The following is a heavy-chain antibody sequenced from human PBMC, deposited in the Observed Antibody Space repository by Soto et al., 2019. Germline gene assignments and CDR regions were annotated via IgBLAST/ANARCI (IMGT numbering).Heavy chain of an antibody. V-gene: IGHV1-8*01. J-gene: IGHJ6*03. CDR1: GYTFTGYD. D-gene: IGHD6-13*01. CDR2: MNPNSGNT. Sequence: GASVKVSCKASGYTFTGYDINWVRQATGQGLEWMGWMNPNSGNTGYAQKFQGRVTMTRNTSISTAYMELSSLRSEDTAVYYCARGVLSSSWRRGGTRYYYYMDVWGKGTTVTVSS. CDR3: ARGVLSSSWRRGGTRYYYYMDV.